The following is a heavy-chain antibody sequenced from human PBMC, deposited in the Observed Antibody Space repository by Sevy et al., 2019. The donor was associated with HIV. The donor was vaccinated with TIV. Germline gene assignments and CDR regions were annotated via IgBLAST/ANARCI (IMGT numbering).Heavy chain of an antibody. CDR1: GFMFSSYE. J-gene: IGHJ4*02. CDR3: ARDLPPSATTVAHFDY. CDR2: ISYSGSST. D-gene: IGHD4-17*01. Sequence: GWSLRLSCTASGFMFSSYEMNWVRQAPGKGLEWISYISYSGSSTYYSDSVKGRFTISRDTAKNSLYLQMNSLRAEDTAVYYCARDLPPSATTVAHFDYWGQGTLVTVSS. V-gene: IGHV3-48*03.